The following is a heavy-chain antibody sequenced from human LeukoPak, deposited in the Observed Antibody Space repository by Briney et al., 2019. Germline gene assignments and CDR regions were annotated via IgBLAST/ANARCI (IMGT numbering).Heavy chain of an antibody. CDR3: ARLTYDAFDI. D-gene: IGHD1-14*01. V-gene: IGHV3-30-3*01. CDR2: ISYDGSNK. CDR1: GFTFSSYA. J-gene: IGHJ3*02. Sequence: GGSLRLSCAASGFTFSSYAMHWVRQAPGKGLEWVAVISYDGSNKYYADSVKGRFTISRDNSKNTLYLQMNSLRAEDTAVYYCARLTYDAFDIWGQGTMVTVSS.